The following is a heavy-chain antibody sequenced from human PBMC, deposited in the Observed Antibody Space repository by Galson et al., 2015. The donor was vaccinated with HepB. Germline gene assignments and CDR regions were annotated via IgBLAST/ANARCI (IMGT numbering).Heavy chain of an antibody. Sequence: SLRLSCAASGFTFSGSGMHWVRQVPDEGLEWVAAISDDGNNKYYADSVKGRFTISRDISKNTLYLQINSLRAEDTAVYYCAKSKQWLGYFDYWGQGTLVTVSS. CDR3: AKSKQWLGYFDY. D-gene: IGHD6-19*01. CDR1: GFTFSGSG. V-gene: IGHV3-30*18. J-gene: IGHJ4*02. CDR2: ISDDGNNK.